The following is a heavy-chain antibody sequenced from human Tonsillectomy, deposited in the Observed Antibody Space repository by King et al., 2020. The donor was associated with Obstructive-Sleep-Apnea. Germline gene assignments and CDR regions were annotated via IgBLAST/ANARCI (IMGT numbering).Heavy chain of an antibody. CDR2: IYYSGST. D-gene: IGHD6-13*01. CDR1: GGSISSYY. V-gene: IGHV4-59*08. J-gene: IGHJ5*02. CDR3: ARHGYSSSYNWFDP. Sequence: QLQESGPGLVKPSETLSLTCTVSGGSISSYYWSWIRQPPGKGLEWIGYIYYSGSTNYNPSLKSRVTISVDTSKNQFSLKLSSVTAADTAVYYCARHGYSSSYNWFDPWGQGTLVTVSS.